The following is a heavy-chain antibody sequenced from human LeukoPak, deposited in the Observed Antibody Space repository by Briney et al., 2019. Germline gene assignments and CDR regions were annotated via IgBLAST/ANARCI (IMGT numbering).Heavy chain of an antibody. CDR3: ARMTTVTTGALDY. V-gene: IGHV4-30-2*01. CDR1: GGSISSGGYS. J-gene: IGHJ4*02. D-gene: IGHD4-17*01. Sequence: SETLSLTCAVSGGSISSGGYSWSWIRQPPGKGLEWIGYIYHSGSTYYNPSLKSRVTISVDRSKNQFSLKLSSVTAADTAVYYCARMTTVTTGALDYWGQGTLVTVSS. CDR2: IYHSGST.